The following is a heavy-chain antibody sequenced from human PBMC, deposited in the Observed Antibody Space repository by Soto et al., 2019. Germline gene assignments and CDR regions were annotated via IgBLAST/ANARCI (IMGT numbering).Heavy chain of an antibody. CDR2: IDYSGST. D-gene: IGHD1-26*01. CDR3: ARGGGSGSLGVDY. CDR1: GGSISSGDCY. Sequence: QVQLQESGPGLVKPSQTMSLTCTVAGGSISSGDCYWSWIRQPPGKGLEWIGYIDYSGSTYYNPSLKRRVTISVDTTKNQFSLKLSSVTAADTAVYYFARGGGSGSLGVDYWGQGTLVTVSS. J-gene: IGHJ4*02. V-gene: IGHV4-30-4*01.